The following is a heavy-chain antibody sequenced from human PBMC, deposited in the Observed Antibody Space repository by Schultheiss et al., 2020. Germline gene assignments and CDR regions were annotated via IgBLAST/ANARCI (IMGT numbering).Heavy chain of an antibody. Sequence: SETLSLTCAVSGGSISSSNWWSWVRQPPGKGLEWIGRIYTSGSTNYNPSLKSRVTISVDTSKNQFSLKLSSVTAADTAVYYCARGLAYGDYDYYYYYGMDVWGQGTTVTVSS. CDR2: IYTSGST. J-gene: IGHJ6*02. V-gene: IGHV4-4*02. CDR3: ARGLAYGDYDYYYYYGMDV. D-gene: IGHD4-17*01. CDR1: GGSISSSNW.